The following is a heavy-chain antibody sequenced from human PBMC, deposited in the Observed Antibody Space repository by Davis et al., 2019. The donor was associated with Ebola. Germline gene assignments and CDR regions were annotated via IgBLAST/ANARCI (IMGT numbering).Heavy chain of an antibody. D-gene: IGHD2-15*01. CDR2: IYHSGST. CDR1: GYSISSGYY. V-gene: IGHV4-38-2*02. CDR3: ARYSEESDWFDP. J-gene: IGHJ5*02. Sequence: MPGGSLRLSCTVSGYSISSGYYWGWIRQPPGKGLEWIGSIYHSGSTYYNPSLKSRVTISVDTSKNQFSLKLSSVTAADTAVYYCARYSEESDWFDPWGQGTLVTVSS.